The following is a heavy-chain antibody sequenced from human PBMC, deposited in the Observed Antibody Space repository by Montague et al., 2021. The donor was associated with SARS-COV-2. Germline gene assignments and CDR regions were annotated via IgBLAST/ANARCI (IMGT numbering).Heavy chain of an antibody. CDR1: GGSISSTTYR. J-gene: IGHJ4*02. Sequence: SETLSLTCTVSGGSISSTTYRWSWLRPPPGKGLDWIVFISYSGTTFYNPSLKSRISMSVDTPKSQFSLNLTSVTAADTAVYYCARHYGSSLDSWGQGILVAVSS. CDR2: ISYSGTT. D-gene: IGHD4-17*01. CDR3: ARHYGSSLDS. V-gene: IGHV4-39*01.